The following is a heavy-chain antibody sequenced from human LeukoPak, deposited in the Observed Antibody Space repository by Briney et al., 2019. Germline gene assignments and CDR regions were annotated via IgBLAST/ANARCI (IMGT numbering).Heavy chain of an antibody. V-gene: IGHV1-69*13. CDR1: GGTFSSYA. J-gene: IGHJ4*02. D-gene: IGHD6-19*01. CDR2: IIPIFGTA. CDR3: ASGPISSGVTNN. Sequence: GAPVKVSCKASGGTFSSYAISWVRQAPGQGLEWMGGIIPIFGTANYAQKFQGRVTITADESTSTAYMELSSLRSEDTAVYYCASGPISSGVTNNWGQGTLVTVSS.